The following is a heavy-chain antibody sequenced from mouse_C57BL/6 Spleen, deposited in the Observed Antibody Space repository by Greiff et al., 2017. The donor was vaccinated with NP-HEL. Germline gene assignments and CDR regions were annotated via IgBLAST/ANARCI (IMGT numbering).Heavy chain of an antibody. CDR3: TRKGIYDGYLLGSWVAY. V-gene: IGHV1-15*01. D-gene: IGHD2-3*01. J-gene: IGHJ3*01. Sequence: QVQLKESGAELVRPGASVTLSCKASGYTFTDYEMHWVKQTPVHGLEWIGAIDPEPGGTAYNQKFKGKAILTADKSHSTAYMELRSLTSEDSAVYYCTRKGIYDGYLLGSWVAYWGQGTLVTVSA. CDR1: GYTFTDYE. CDR2: IDPEPGGT.